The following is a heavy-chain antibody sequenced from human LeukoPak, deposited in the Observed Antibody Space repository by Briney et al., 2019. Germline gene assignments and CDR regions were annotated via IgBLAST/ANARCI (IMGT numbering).Heavy chain of an antibody. J-gene: IGHJ4*02. CDR3: AVMAGIGYCSGGSCSDDY. Sequence: GASVKVSCKASGYTFTNYGISWVRQAPGQGLEWMGWISAYNGNTNYVQKLQGRVTMTTDTSTSTAYTELRSLRSEDTAVYYCAVMAGIGYCSGGSCSDDYWGQGTLVTVSS. CDR1: GYTFTNYG. CDR2: ISAYNGNT. D-gene: IGHD2-15*01. V-gene: IGHV1-18*01.